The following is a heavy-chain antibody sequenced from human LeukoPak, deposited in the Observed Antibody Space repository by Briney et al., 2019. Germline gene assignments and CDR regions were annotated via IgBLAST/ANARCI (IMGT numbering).Heavy chain of an antibody. J-gene: IGHJ5*02. V-gene: IGHV3-21*01. D-gene: IGHD2-2*01. CDR2: ISSSGSYI. Sequence: HPGGSLRLSCAASGFTFSSYSMNWVRQAPGKGLEWVSSISSSGSYIYYADSVKGRFTISRDNAKNSLYLQMNSLRAEDTAVYYCAGQRCSSTSCYARWFDPWGQGTLVTVSS. CDR1: GFTFSSYS. CDR3: AGQRCSSTSCYARWFDP.